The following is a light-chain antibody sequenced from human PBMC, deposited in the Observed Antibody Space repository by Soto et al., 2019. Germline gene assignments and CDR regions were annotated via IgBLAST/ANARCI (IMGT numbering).Light chain of an antibody. J-gene: IGLJ1*01. Sequence: QSALTQPASVSGSPGQSITISCTGTISDVGGHGYVSWYQQHPGKAPKLMIYEVTYRPSGVSDRFSGSKSGNTASLTISGRQAEDEADYYCFSFTSHSSHYVFVTGTKLNVL. CDR3: FSFTSHSSHYV. CDR1: ISDVGGHGY. CDR2: EVT. V-gene: IGLV2-14*01.